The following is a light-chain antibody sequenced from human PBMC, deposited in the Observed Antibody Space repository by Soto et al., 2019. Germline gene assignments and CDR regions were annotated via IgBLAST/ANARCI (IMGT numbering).Light chain of an antibody. CDR1: SGHSRYA. Sequence: QPVLTQSPSASASLGASVKLTCTLSSGHSRYAIAWHQQQPEKGPRYLMKVNSDGSHNKGDGIPDRFSGSSSGAERHLTISSLQSEDEADYYCQTWGTAIHDVVFGGGTKLTVL. CDR2: VNSDGSH. CDR3: QTWGTAIHDVV. J-gene: IGLJ2*01. V-gene: IGLV4-69*01.